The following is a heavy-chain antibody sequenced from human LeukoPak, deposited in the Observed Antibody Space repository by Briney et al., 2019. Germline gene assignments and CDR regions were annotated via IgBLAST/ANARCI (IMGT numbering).Heavy chain of an antibody. J-gene: IGHJ4*02. D-gene: IGHD6-13*01. CDR2: ISQNGDS. V-gene: IGHV4-34*01. Sequence: PSETLSLTCGVSGGSLSFYYWSWIRQSPGKGLEWIAEISQNGDSNYNLSLKSRVTISLDKSKNQVSLKLKSVTAADTAVYYCAREGIAAAGTFDYWGQGTLVTVSS. CDR1: GGSLSFYY. CDR3: AREGIAAAGTFDY.